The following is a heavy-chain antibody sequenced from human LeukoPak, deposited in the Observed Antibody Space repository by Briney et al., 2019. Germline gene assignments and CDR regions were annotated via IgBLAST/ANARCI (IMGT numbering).Heavy chain of an antibody. CDR1: GYTFTNHG. J-gene: IGHJ4*02. CDR3: ARGGEFLDY. CDR2: ISTYNGNT. D-gene: IGHD3-16*01. Sequence: ASVKVSCKASGYTFTNHGISWVRQAPGQGLEWMGWISTYNGNTDYAEKLQGRITMTTDTSTSTAYMELRSLRSDDTAVYYCARGGEFLDYWGQGTLVTVSS. V-gene: IGHV1-18*01.